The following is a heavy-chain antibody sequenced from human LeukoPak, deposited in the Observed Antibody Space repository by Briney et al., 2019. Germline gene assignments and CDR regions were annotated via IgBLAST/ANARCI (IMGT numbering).Heavy chain of an antibody. Sequence: GASVKVSCRASGYTFSGNFIHWVRQAPGLGLEWMGWINPNTGGTNSAEKFQVRVTLTRDTSLTTAYMELTSLRSDDTAVYYCARDPPAYPCTTTRCYPEVDYWGQGTLDTVSS. V-gene: IGHV1-2*02. J-gene: IGHJ4*02. CDR3: ARDPPAYPCTTTRCYPEVDY. CDR2: INPNTGGT. D-gene: IGHD2-2*01. CDR1: GYTFSGNF.